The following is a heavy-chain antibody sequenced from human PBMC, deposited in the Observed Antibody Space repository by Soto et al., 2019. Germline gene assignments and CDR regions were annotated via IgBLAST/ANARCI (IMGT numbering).Heavy chain of an antibody. D-gene: IGHD3-10*01. CDR1: GGSFSGYY. J-gene: IGHJ5*02. V-gene: IGHV4-34*01. Sequence: SETLSLTCAVYGGSFSGYYWSWIRQPPGKRLEWIGEINHSGSTNYNPSLKSRVTITVDTSKNQFSLKLSSVTAADTAVYYCARGRKVRGVINNWFDPWGQGTLVTVSS. CDR2: INHSGST. CDR3: ARGRKVRGVINNWFDP.